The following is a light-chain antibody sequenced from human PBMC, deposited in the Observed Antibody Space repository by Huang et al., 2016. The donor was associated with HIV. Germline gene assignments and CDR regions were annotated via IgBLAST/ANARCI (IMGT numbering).Light chain of an antibody. V-gene: IGKV1-17*03. J-gene: IGKJ1*01. Sequence: DIQMTQSPSAMSASVGDRVTITCRANQDIFNYLAWFQQKPGKVPKRLIYAVSSLQSGVPSRFSGSGSGTEFTLTISSLQPEDFATYYCLQHKAFHLPMFGQGTQVE. CDR1: QDIFNY. CDR2: AVS. CDR3: LQHKAFHLPM.